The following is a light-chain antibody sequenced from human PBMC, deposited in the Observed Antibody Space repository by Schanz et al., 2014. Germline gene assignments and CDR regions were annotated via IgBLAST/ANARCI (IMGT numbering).Light chain of an antibody. J-gene: IGLJ3*02. CDR3: SSYTGNTSFWV. Sequence: QSALTQPPSVSGSPGQSVTISCTGSSSYVGNYNRVSWYRQTPGKAPKLMIYEGSQRPSGVSDRFSGSKSGNTASLTISGLQAEDEADYYCSSYTGNTSFWVFGGGTKLTVL. CDR2: EGS. V-gene: IGLV2-18*02. CDR1: SSYVGNYNR.